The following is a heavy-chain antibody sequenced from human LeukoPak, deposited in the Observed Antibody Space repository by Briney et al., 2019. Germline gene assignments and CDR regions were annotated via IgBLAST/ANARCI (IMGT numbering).Heavy chain of an antibody. D-gene: IGHD3-16*01. CDR2: INHSGST. CDR1: GGSISSYY. V-gene: IGHV4-34*01. CDR3: ARSLAYRRYFQH. J-gene: IGHJ1*01. Sequence: TSETLSLTCTVSGGSISSYYWSWIRQPPGKGLEWIGEINHSGSTNYNPSLKSRVTISVDTSKNQFSLKLSSVTAADTAVYYCARSLAYRRYFQHWGQGTLVTVSS.